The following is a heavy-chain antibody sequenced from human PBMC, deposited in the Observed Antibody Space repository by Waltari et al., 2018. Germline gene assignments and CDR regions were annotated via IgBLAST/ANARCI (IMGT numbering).Heavy chain of an antibody. D-gene: IGHD6-19*01. CDR1: GFTFSSYW. CDR2: IKQDGSEK. CDR3: ARATGYSSGWYDY. V-gene: IGHV3-7*04. Sequence: EVQLVDSGGGLVQPGGSLRLSCAASGFTFSSYWMSWVRQAPGKGLEWVANIKQDGSEKYYVDSVKGRFTISRDNAKNSLYLQMNSLRAEDTAVYYCARATGYSSGWYDYWGQGTLVTVSS. J-gene: IGHJ4*02.